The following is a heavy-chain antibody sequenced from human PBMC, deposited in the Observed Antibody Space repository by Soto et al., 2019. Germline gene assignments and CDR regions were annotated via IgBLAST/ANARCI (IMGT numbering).Heavy chain of an antibody. J-gene: IGHJ4*02. V-gene: IGHV3-21*03. CDR2: ISSSSSYI. CDR1: GFPFSSYS. Sequence: GGSLRLSCAASGFPFSSYSMNWVRQAPGKGLEWVSSISSSSSYIYYADSVKGRFTISRDNAKNTLYLQMNSLKTEDTAVYYCTTDPVTMIVVVPSSGWGQGTLVTVSS. CDR3: TTDPVTMIVVVPSSG. D-gene: IGHD3-22*01.